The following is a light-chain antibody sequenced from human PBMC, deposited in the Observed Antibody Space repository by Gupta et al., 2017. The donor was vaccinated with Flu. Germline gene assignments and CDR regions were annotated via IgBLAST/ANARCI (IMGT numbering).Light chain of an antibody. CDR2: DAS. J-gene: IGKJ5*01. CDR3: QQRSNWTSIT. Sequence: EIVLTQSPATLSLSPGERATLSCRASQSVSSYLAWYQQNPGQAPRLLIYDASNRATGTPAGFSGSGSGTDFTLTTSSLEPEDFAVYYCQQRSNWTSITFGQGTRLEIK. V-gene: IGKV3-11*01. CDR1: QSVSSY.